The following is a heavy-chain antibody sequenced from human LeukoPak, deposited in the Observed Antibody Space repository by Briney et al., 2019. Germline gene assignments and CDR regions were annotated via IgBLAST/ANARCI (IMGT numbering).Heavy chain of an antibody. D-gene: IGHD2-2*01. V-gene: IGHV1-69*13. CDR3: ARGLRYCSSTSCSRGTYYFDY. J-gene: IGHJ4*02. CDR2: IIPIFGTA. CDR1: GGTFSSYA. Sequence: ASVKVSCKASGGTFSSYAISWVRQAPGQGLEWMGGIIPIFGTANYAQKFQGRVTITADESTSTAYMELSSLRSEDTAVYYCARGLRYCSSTSCSRGTYYFDYWGQGTLVTVSS.